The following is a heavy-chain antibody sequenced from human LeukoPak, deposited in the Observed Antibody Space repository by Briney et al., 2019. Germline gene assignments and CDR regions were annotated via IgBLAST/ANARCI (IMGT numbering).Heavy chain of an antibody. Sequence: PGGSLRLSCAGAEFTFSSYSMSWVRQAPGKGLEWVANIKQDGSEKYYVDSVKGRFTISRDNAKNSLYLQMNSLRAEDTAVYYCARDYYDSSGYYYWIPYYFDYWGQGTLVTVSS. CDR2: IKQDGSEK. V-gene: IGHV3-7*01. CDR1: EFTFSSYS. CDR3: ARDYYDSSGYYYWIPYYFDY. D-gene: IGHD3-22*01. J-gene: IGHJ4*02.